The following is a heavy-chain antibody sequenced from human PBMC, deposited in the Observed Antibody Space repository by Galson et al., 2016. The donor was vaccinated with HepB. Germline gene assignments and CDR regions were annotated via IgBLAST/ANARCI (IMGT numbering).Heavy chain of an antibody. CDR1: GITFTDYT. CDR3: ARAYGDYAYTDH. V-gene: IGHV3-21*01. J-gene: IGHJ4*02. CDR2: ISASHRFM. Sequence: SLRLSCAASGITFTDYTMNWFRLAPGQGLQSVSSISASHRFMPYVDSVKGRFAISRDNAKNSLYLQMNSLRAEDTAVYYCARAYGDYAYTDHWGQGTQVIVSS. D-gene: IGHD4-17*01.